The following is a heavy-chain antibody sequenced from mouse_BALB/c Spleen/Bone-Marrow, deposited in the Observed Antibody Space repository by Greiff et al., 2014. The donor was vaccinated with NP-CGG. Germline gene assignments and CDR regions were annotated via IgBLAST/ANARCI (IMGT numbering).Heavy chain of an antibody. Sequence: VQLQQSGPSLVKPSQTLSLTCSVTGDSITSGYWNWIRKFPGNKLEYMGYISYSGSTYYYPSLKSRSSITRDTSKNQYYLQLNSVTTRDTATYYCSSLLRIYYAMDYWGQGTSVTVSS. CDR1: GDSITSGY. V-gene: IGHV3-8*02. CDR3: SSLLRIYYAMDY. D-gene: IGHD1-1*01. CDR2: ISYSGST. J-gene: IGHJ4*01.